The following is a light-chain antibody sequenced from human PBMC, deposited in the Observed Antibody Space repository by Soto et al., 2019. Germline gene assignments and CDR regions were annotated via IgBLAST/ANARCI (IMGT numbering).Light chain of an antibody. CDR2: DVS. Sequence: QSALTQPASVSGSPGQSITISCTGNSSDVGGYNYVSWYQQHPCKAPKLMIYDVSNRPSVVSNRFSGSKSGNTASLTISGLKADDEADSYCSSYPSSSTRVFGGGTKLTVL. J-gene: IGLJ2*01. CDR3: SSYPSSSTRV. V-gene: IGLV2-14*01. CDR1: SSDVGGYNY.